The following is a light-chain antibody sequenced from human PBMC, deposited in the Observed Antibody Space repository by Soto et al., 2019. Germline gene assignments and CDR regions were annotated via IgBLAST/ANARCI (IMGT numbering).Light chain of an antibody. V-gene: IGLV1-44*01. CDR1: NSNVVNNA. Sequence: QSALTQPPSASGTPGQRVTISCSRSNSNVVNNAVNWYQHLPGTAPKLLIYSDNQRPSGVPDRFSGSKSGTSASLVISALQSEDEGDYYCAAWDGSQVVFGGSTQLTVL. J-gene: IGLJ7*01. CDR3: AAWDGSQVV. CDR2: SDN.